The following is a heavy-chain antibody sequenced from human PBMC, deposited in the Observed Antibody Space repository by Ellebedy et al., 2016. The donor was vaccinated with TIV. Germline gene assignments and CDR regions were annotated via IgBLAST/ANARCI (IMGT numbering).Heavy chain of an antibody. D-gene: IGHD3-16*02. CDR1: GGSINTTGYY. V-gene: IGHV4-31*03. Sequence: SETLSLXXTVSGGSINTTGYYWSWIRQHSGKGLEWIAYMYYSGNAYYNSSLKSRVTISIDTSKNHFSLKLTSVTAADTAVYYCAKVGRVITFGRVITQYYFDFWGQGTLVTVSS. J-gene: IGHJ4*02. CDR2: MYYSGNA. CDR3: AKVGRVITFGRVITQYYFDF.